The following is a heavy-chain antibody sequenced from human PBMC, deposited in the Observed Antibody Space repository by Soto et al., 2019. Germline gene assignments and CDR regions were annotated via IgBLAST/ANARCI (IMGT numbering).Heavy chain of an antibody. Sequence: GGSLRLSCAASGFTFSSYSMNWVRQAPGKGLEWVSSISSSSSYIYYADSVKGRFTISRDNAKNSLYLQMNSLRAEDTAVYYCARDLENYYGSGSYYKIYYYYGMDVWGQGTTVTVSS. V-gene: IGHV3-21*01. D-gene: IGHD3-10*01. CDR1: GFTFSSYS. CDR2: ISSSSSYI. J-gene: IGHJ6*02. CDR3: ARDLENYYGSGSYYKIYYYYGMDV.